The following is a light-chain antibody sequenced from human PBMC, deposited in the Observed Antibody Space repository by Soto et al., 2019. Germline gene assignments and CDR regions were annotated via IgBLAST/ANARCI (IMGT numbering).Light chain of an antibody. J-gene: IGKJ4*01. CDR2: AAY. V-gene: IGKV1-27*01. Sequence: DIKMTQAPSSLSASVGDRVTITCRARQDISTYLAWYQQKPGKVPKLLISAAYTLQSGVPPRFSGSGSGTDFTLTISSLQPEDFATYYCQKYDNAPLTFGGGTKVEIK. CDR3: QKYDNAPLT. CDR1: QDISTY.